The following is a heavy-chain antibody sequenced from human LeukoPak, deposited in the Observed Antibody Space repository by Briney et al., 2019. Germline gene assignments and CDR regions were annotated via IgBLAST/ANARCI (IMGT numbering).Heavy chain of an antibody. J-gene: IGHJ4*02. CDR1: GFTFSSYA. Sequence: GGSLRLSCAASGFTFSSYAMSWVRQAPGKGLEWVSGLSGGGSNTYYADYVKGRFTISRDNSENTLYLQMNSLRAEDTAVYYCAFSRGLRVGHTHIGDYWGQGTLVTVSS. V-gene: IGHV3-23*01. D-gene: IGHD1-26*01. CDR3: AFSRGLRVGHTHIGDY. CDR2: LSGGGSNT.